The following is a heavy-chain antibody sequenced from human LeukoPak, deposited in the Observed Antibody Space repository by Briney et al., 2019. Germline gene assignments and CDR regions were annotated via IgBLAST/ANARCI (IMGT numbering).Heavy chain of an antibody. D-gene: IGHD3-3*01. CDR1: GYSFTSYW. CDR3: ARLPYYDFWSAPYYFDY. Sequence: GESLKISCKGSGYSFTSYWIGWVRQMPGKGLELMGIIYPGDSDTRYSPSFQGQVTISADKSISTAYLQWSSLKASDTAMYYCARLPYYDFWSAPYYFDYWGQGTLVTVSS. CDR2: IYPGDSDT. V-gene: IGHV5-51*01. J-gene: IGHJ4*02.